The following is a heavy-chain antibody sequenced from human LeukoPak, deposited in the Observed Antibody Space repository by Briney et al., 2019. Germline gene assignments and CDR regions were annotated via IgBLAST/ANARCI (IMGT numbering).Heavy chain of an antibody. J-gene: IGHJ4*02. V-gene: IGHV4-34*01. Sequence: SETLSLTCAVYGGSFSGYYWSWIRQPPGKGLEWIGEINHSGSTNYNPSLKSRVTISVDTSKNQFSLKLSSVTAADTAVYYCARSRIQLWSTPYDYWGQGTLVTVSS. CDR3: ARSRIQLWSTPYDY. CDR1: GGSFSGYY. D-gene: IGHD5-18*01. CDR2: INHSGST.